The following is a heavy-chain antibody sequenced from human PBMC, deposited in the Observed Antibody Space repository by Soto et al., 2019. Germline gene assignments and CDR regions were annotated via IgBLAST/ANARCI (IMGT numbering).Heavy chain of an antibody. V-gene: IGHV3-23*01. CDR1: GFTFSSYA. J-gene: IGHJ5*02. Sequence: EVQLLESGGALVQPGGSLRLSCAASGFTFSSYAMNWVRQAPGKGLEWVSSISSSGGSTYYGDSVKGRFTISRDNSKNTLDLQMNSLRADDTALYYCAKNLYITTWGQGTLVTVSS. CDR3: AKNLYITT. CDR2: ISSSGGST.